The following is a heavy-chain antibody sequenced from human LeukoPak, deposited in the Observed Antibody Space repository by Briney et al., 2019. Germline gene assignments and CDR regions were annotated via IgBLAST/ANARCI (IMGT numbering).Heavy chain of an antibody. D-gene: IGHD2-15*01. Sequence: PGGSPRLSCAASGFTFSNYWMTWVRQAPGKGLEWVANIKEDGSEKYYVDSVKGRFTISRDNTKNSVYLQMNSLRAEDTAVYYCARDRSLLFWGQGTLVTVSS. J-gene: IGHJ4*02. CDR2: IKEDGSEK. CDR1: GFTFSNYW. V-gene: IGHV3-7*05. CDR3: ARDRSLLF.